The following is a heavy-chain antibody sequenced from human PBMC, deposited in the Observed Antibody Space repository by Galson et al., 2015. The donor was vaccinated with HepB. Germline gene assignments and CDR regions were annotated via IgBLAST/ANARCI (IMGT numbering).Heavy chain of an antibody. CDR1: GFSINNAW. Sequence: SLRLSCAVSGFSINNAWMTWVRQAPGKGLEWVGRVKRKIDGETIDYAAPVKGRFTISRDDSKNMVYLQMNSLKTEDTALYYCTTDMGLYWGQGTLVTVSS. J-gene: IGHJ4*02. CDR2: VKRKIDGETI. CDR3: TTDMGLY. V-gene: IGHV3-15*01.